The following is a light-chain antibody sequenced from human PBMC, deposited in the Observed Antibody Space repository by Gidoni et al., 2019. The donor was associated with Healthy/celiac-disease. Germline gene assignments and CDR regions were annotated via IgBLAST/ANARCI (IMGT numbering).Light chain of an antibody. CDR3: SSYAGSNNFGV. Sequence: QSALTHPPSASGSPGQSVTISCTGTSRDVGGYNYVSWYQQHPGKAPKLMIYEVSKRPSGVPDRFSGSKSGNTASLTVSGLQAEDEADYYCSSYAGSNNFGVFGGGTKLTVL. J-gene: IGLJ2*01. V-gene: IGLV2-8*01. CDR2: EVS. CDR1: SRDVGGYNY.